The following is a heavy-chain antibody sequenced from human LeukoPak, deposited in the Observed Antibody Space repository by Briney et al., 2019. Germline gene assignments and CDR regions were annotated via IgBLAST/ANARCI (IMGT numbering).Heavy chain of an antibody. CDR1: GFTFSSYA. D-gene: IGHD1-26*01. V-gene: IGHV3-64*01. CDR3: ARERRYSGSRDDAFDI. Sequence: GSLRLSCAASGFTFSSYAMHWVRQAPGKGLEYVSAISSNGGSTYYANSVKGRFTISRDNSKNTLYLQVDSLRAEDMAVYYCARERRYSGSRDDAFDIWGQGTMVTVSS. CDR2: ISSNGGST. J-gene: IGHJ3*02.